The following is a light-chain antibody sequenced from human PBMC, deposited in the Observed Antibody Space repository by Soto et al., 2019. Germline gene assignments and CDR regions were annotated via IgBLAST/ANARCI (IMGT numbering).Light chain of an antibody. CDR2: KAS. V-gene: IGKV1-5*03. J-gene: IGKJ5*01. Sequence: DVKVSQPPSTLSGSVGDSVTITCRACQTMSSLLAWYQQRPGKAPKLLIYKASTLESGVPSRFSGSGSGTEFTLTISSLQSEDFAVYYCQQYNKWPPITFAQGTRLAIK. CDR3: QQYNKWPPIT. CDR1: QTMSSL.